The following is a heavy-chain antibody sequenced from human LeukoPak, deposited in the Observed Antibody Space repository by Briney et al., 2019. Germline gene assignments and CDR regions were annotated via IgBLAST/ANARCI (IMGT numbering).Heavy chain of an antibody. D-gene: IGHD5-18*01. Sequence: PGGSLRLSCAASRFTFSDYYMSWIRQAPGKGLEWVSYISSSSVYTNYADSVKGRFTISRDNAKNSLYLQMNSLRAEDTAMYYCARILSYGLDYWGQGTLATVSS. CDR3: ARILSYGLDY. CDR2: ISSSSVYT. J-gene: IGHJ4*02. CDR1: RFTFSDYY. V-gene: IGHV3-11*03.